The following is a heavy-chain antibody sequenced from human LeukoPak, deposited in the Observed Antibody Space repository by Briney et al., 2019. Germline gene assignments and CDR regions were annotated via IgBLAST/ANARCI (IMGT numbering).Heavy chain of an antibody. J-gene: IGHJ3*02. CDR1: GGTFSSYA. CDR3: ATHGDYKLLGAFDI. D-gene: IGHD4-17*01. CDR2: IIPIFGTA. V-gene: IGHV1-69*05. Sequence: SVKVSCKASGGTFSSYAISWVRQAPGQGLEWMGRIIPIFGTANYAQKFQGRVTITTDESTSTAYMELSSLRSEDTAVYYCATHGDYKLLGAFDIWGQGTMVTVSS.